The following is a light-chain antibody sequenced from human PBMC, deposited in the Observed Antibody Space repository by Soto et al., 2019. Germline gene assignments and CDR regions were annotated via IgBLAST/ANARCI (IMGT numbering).Light chain of an antibody. CDR3: QQYYSTPWT. CDR1: QNIAGN. J-gene: IGKJ1*01. CDR2: NAS. V-gene: IGKV3-15*01. Sequence: EIVMTQYPPTLSASPGERVTLSCRASQNIAGNLAWYQQKPGQAPRLLIDNASTRATGVPARFSGSGSGRDGREYTLTISSLQAEDVAVYYCQQYYSTPWTFGQGTKVDIK.